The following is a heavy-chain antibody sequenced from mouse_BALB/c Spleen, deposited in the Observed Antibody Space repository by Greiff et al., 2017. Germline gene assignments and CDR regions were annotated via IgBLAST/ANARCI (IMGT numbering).Heavy chain of an antibody. CDR1: GYTFSSYW. CDR3: ARLEPSYYFDY. V-gene: IGHV1-9*01. Sequence: VKLQESGAELMKPGASVKISCKATGYTFSSYWIEWVKQRPGHGLEWIGEILPGSGSTNYNEKFKGKATFTADTSSNTAYMQLSSLTSEDSAVYYCARLEPSYYFDYWGQGTTLTVSS. J-gene: IGHJ2*01. CDR2: ILPGSGST.